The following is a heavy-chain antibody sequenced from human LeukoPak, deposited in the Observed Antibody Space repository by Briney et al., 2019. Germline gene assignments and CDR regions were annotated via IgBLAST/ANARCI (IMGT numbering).Heavy chain of an antibody. CDR3: ARGRGIAAAGPHFDF. J-gene: IGHJ4*02. D-gene: IGHD6-13*01. Sequence: ASVKVSCKASGYTFTSYAMHWVRQAPGQRLEWMGWINAGNGNTKYSQKFQGRVTITRDTSASTAYMELSSLRSEDTAVYYCARGRGIAAAGPHFDFWGQGTLVTVSS. V-gene: IGHV1-3*01. CDR1: GYTFTSYA. CDR2: INAGNGNT.